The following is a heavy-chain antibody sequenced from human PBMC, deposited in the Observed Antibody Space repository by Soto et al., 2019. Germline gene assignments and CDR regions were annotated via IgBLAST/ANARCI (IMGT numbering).Heavy chain of an antibody. V-gene: IGHV3-30*18. CDR2: ISYDGSNK. CDR1: GFTFSSYG. CDR3: AKDLERGIRMIFDY. D-gene: IGHD1-1*01. Sequence: PGGSLRLSCAASGFTFSSYGMHWVRQAPGKGLEWVALISYDGSNKYYADSVKGRFTISRDNSKNTLYLQMNSLRTEDTAVYYCAKDLERGIRMIFDYWGQGTLVTVSS. J-gene: IGHJ4*02.